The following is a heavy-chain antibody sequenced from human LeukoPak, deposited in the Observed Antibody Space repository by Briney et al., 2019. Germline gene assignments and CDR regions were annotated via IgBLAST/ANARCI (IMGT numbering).Heavy chain of an antibody. D-gene: IGHD2-2*01. CDR3: ARHAWYQLLEDNWFDP. J-gene: IGHJ5*02. CDR1: GGSISSYY. V-gene: IGHV4-4*09. Sequence: SETLSLTCTVSGGSISSYYWSWIRQPPGQGLEWIGYIYTSGSTNYNPSPKSRVTISVDTSKNQFSLKLSSVTAADTAVYYCARHAWYQLLEDNWFDPWGQGTLVTVSS. CDR2: IYTSGST.